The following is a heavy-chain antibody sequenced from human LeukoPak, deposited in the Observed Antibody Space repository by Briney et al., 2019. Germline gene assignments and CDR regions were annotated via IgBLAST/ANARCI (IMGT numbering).Heavy chain of an antibody. CDR1: GFTFSNYG. Sequence: GGSLRLPCAASGFTFSNYGMQWVRQAPGKGLEWVAFIRYDGSNIFYADSVKGRSTISRDNSKSTLYLEMNSLRAEDTAVYYCAKDRSFGRSDGFDIWGQGTMVTVSS. CDR2: IRYDGSNI. CDR3: AKDRSFGRSDGFDI. V-gene: IGHV3-30*02. J-gene: IGHJ3*02. D-gene: IGHD2-15*01.